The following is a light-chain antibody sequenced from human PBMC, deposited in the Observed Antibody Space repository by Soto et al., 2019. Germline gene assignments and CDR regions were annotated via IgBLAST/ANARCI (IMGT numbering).Light chain of an antibody. V-gene: IGKV3-11*01. J-gene: IGKJ4*01. CDR3: QQRSAWPFT. CDR1: QSVENF. CDR2: DVS. Sequence: EIVLTQSPATLSLCPGDRATLSCRASQSVENFLAWYQQKRGQAPRLLIFDVSTRAPGIPPRFSGSRSGSDFTLTISSLDPEDFALYYCQQRSAWPFTFGGGTSVLIK.